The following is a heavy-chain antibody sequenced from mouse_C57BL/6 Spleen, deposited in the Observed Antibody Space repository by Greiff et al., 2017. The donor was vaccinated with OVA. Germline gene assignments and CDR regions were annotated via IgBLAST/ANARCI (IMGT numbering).Heavy chain of an antibody. CDR1: GFTFSDYY. D-gene: IGHD6-2*01. J-gene: IGHJ4*01. CDR3: ARLVSYYYAMDY. CDR2: ISNGGGST. Sequence: EVQLVESGGGLVQPGGSLKLSCAASGFTFSDYYMYWVRQTPEKRLEWVAYISNGGGSTYYPDTVKGRFTISRDNAKNTLYLQMSRLKSEDTAMYYCARLVSYYYAMDYWGQGTSVTVSS. V-gene: IGHV5-12*01.